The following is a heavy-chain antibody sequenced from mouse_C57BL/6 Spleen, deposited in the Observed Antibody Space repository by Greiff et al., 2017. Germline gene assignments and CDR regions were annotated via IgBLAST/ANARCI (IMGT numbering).Heavy chain of an antibody. CDR2: IDPNSGGT. CDR3: ARSDDYDLPFDY. Sequence: QVQLKQPGAELVKPAASVKLSCKASGYTFTSYWMHWVKQRPGRGLEWIGRIDPNSGGTKYNEKFKSKATLTVDKPSSTAYMQLSSLTSEDSAVYYCARSDDYDLPFDYWGQGTTLTVSS. D-gene: IGHD2-4*01. V-gene: IGHV1-72*01. J-gene: IGHJ2*01. CDR1: GYTFTSYW.